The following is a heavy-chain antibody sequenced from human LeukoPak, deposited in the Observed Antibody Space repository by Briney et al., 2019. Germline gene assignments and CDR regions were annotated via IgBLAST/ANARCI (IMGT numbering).Heavy chain of an antibody. V-gene: IGHV3-30*04. CDR1: GFTFRNNA. J-gene: IGHJ4*02. CDR3: AREWLSPQGGLDS. Sequence: PGGSLRLSCAASGFTFRNNAMHWDRQAPGKGLEWLTVIANDGSNKYYAESVKGRFTISRDNSKNTLSLQMNSLRVEDTAVYFCAREWLSPQGGLDSWGQGTLVIVSS. CDR2: IANDGSNK. D-gene: IGHD3-22*01.